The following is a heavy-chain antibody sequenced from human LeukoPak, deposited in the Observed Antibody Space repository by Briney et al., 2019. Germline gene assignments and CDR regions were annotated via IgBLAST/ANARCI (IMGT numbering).Heavy chain of an antibody. CDR1: GFIFSRYE. V-gene: IGHV3-48*03. D-gene: IGHD6-19*01. J-gene: IGHJ6*02. CDR3: ARSGYSSGWSNYYYYGMDV. CDR2: ISSSCTTI. Sequence: GGSLRLSCAASGFIFSRYEMNGVREAPGKWLEGVSYISSSCTTIYYSDSVKGRLTISRDNAKISLYLQMNSLRAENTAVYYCARSGYSSGWSNYYYYGMDVWGQGTTVTVSS.